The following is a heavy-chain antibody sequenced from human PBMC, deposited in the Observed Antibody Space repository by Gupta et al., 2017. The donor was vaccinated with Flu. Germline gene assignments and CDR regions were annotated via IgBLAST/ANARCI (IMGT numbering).Heavy chain of an antibody. D-gene: IGHD1/OR15-1a*01. CDR3: AKSTSTWNIDSYFHGRDV. CDR2: GSYDGDYK. J-gene: IGHJ6*02. Sequence: QVQLLESGGGVVQPGRSLRLSCVVSGFTFSNFTMHWVRQAPGKGLEWVAAGSYDGDYKSYVDAGKVRISISRDNSKNTLYVQMNSLRDEEMDIYYCAKSTSTWNIDSYFHGRDVWGHGTTVSVSS. CDR1: GFTFSNFT. V-gene: IGHV3-30*18.